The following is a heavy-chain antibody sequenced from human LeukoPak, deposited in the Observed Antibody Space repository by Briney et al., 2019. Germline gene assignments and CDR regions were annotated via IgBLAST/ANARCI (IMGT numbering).Heavy chain of an antibody. CDR1: GFTFTNIA. D-gene: IGHD3-10*01. CDR2: ISDSGGTT. CDR3: ARDLVTMVRGVITYYYYGMDV. J-gene: IGHJ6*02. Sequence: GGSLRLSCAASGFTFTNIAMSWVRQAPGKGLEWVSLISDSGGTTYYADSVKGRFAISRDNSKNTLYLQMNSLRAEDTAVYYCARDLVTMVRGVITYYYYGMDVWGQGTTVTVSS. V-gene: IGHV3-23*01.